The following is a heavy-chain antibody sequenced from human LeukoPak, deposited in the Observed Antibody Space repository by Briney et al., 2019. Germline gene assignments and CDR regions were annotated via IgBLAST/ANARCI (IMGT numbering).Heavy chain of an antibody. J-gene: IGHJ4*02. V-gene: IGHV3-21*01. CDR2: ISSSSSYI. D-gene: IGHD2-2*01. CDR3: ARDVGYCSSTSCHGGVDY. Sequence: GGSLRLSCAASGFTFSSYSMNWVRQAPGKGLEWVSSISSSSSYIYYADSVKGRFTISRDNAKNSLYLRMNSLRAEDTAVYYCARDVGYCSSTSCHGGVDYWGQGTLVTVSS. CDR1: GFTFSSYS.